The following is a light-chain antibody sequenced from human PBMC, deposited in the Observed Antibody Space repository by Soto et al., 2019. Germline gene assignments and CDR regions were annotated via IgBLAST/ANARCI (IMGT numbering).Light chain of an antibody. CDR3: QVRDSSSDHPNWV. CDR1: NIGSRS. CDR2: DDD. J-gene: IGLJ3*02. V-gene: IGLV3-21*02. Sequence: SYELTQPPSVSVAPGQTARFACGGNNIGSRSVHWYQQRPGQAPILVVFDDDDRPSGIPERFSGSNSGNTATLTISRVEAGDEADYYCQVRDSSSDHPNWVFGGGTKVTVL.